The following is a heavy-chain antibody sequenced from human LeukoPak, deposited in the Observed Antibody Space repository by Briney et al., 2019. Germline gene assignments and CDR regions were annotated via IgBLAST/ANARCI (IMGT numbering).Heavy chain of an antibody. Sequence: GGSLRLSCAASGFTFSSYGMHWVRQAPGKGLEWVAVISYDGSNKYYADSVKGRFTISRDNSKNTLYLQMNSLRAEDTAVYYCAAITGTPFGYYYYGMDAWGQGTTVTVSS. V-gene: IGHV3-30*03. CDR3: AAITGTPFGYYYYGMDA. D-gene: IGHD1-20*01. CDR1: GFTFSSYG. CDR2: ISYDGSNK. J-gene: IGHJ6*02.